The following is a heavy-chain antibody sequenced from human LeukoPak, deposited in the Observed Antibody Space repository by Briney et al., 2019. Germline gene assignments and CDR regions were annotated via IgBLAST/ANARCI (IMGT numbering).Heavy chain of an antibody. Sequence: GGSLRLSCAASGFTFSTYAMSWVRQAPGKGPEWVSSISASGTSPYYTDSVKGRFTISRDTSKNTLSLQMNSLRVDDTAVYYCAKGSIMLWVGGQGTLVTVSS. J-gene: IGHJ4*02. D-gene: IGHD2-8*01. CDR2: ISASGTSP. V-gene: IGHV3-23*01. CDR1: GFTFSTYA. CDR3: AKGSIMLWV.